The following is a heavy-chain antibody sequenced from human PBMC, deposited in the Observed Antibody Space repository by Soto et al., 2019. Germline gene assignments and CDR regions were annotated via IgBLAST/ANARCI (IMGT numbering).Heavy chain of an antibody. CDR1: GGTFSSYA. Sequence: VQLVQSGAEVKKPGSSVKVSCKASGGTFSSYAISWVRQAPGQGLEWMGGIIPIFGTANYAQKFQGRVTITADESTSTAYMELSSLRSEDTAVYYCARPTYYYDSSGYQNFDYWGQGTLVTVSS. CDR3: ARPTYYYDSSGYQNFDY. J-gene: IGHJ4*02. CDR2: IIPIFGTA. V-gene: IGHV1-69*01. D-gene: IGHD3-22*01.